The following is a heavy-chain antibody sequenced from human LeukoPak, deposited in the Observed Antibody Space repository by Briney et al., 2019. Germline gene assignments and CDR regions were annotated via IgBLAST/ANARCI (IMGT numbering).Heavy chain of an antibody. Sequence: PGGSLRLSCAASGFTFSGYGLSWFRQAPGKGLEWVSAITYSGGNKYYADSVKGRFTISGDNPKNTLYLQMNSLRAEDTALYYCAKDGTGCGGDCYSDYWGQGTLVTVSS. CDR2: ITYSGGNK. CDR3: AKDGTGCGGDCYSDY. V-gene: IGHV3-23*01. D-gene: IGHD2-21*02. J-gene: IGHJ4*02. CDR1: GFTFSGYG.